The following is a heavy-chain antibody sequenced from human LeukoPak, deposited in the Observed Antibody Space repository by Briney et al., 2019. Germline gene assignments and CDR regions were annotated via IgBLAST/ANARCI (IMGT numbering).Heavy chain of an antibody. J-gene: IGHJ4*02. CDR3: ARGWSEYDFWSGYILKYYFDY. D-gene: IGHD3-3*01. CDR2: INHSGST. CDR1: GGSIRSSYYY. Sequence: SETLSLTCTVSGGSIRSSYYYWGWIRQPPGKGLEWIGEINHSGSTNYNSSLKSRVTISVDTSKNQFSLKLSSVTAADTAVYYCARGWSEYDFWSGYILKYYFDYWGQGTLVTVSS. V-gene: IGHV4-39*07.